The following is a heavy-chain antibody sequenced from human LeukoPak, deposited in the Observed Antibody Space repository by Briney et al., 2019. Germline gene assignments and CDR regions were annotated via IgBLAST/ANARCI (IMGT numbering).Heavy chain of an antibody. V-gene: IGHV3-21*01. CDR1: GFTFSSYS. CDR3: ARDREHYYGSGSYYNS. CDR2: ISSSSGYI. Sequence: PGGSLRLSCAASGFTFSSYSMNWVRQAPGKGLEWVSSISSSSGYIHYADSVKGRFTISRDNAKKSLYLQMNSLRVEDTAVYYCARDREHYYGSGSYYNSWGQGTPVTVSS. J-gene: IGHJ4*02. D-gene: IGHD3-10*01.